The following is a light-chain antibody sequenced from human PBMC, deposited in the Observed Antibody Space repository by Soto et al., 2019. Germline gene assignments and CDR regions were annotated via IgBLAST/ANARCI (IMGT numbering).Light chain of an antibody. J-gene: IGKJ1*01. CDR3: QHCRCPPFT. CDR2: GAS. V-gene: IGKV3-20*01. Sequence: PQGHRATLSCRTRRNSSSYVIWYQQNPGQAPMLLIYGASSRATVIPDRCSGGWSGTFITLTINIEQADYVVVYYRQHCRCPPFTFGQGTQVDIK. CDR1: RNSSSY.